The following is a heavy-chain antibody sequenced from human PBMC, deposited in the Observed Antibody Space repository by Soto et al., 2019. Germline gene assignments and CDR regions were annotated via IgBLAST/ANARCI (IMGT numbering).Heavy chain of an antibody. Sequence: QVQLQESGPGLVKPSETLSLTCTVSGGSVSSGHYYWSWIRQPPGKGLEWSGNIYYSGSTNYNPSLKSRVTISVDTSKNQFFLKLRSVTAADTAVYYCARSSWPTVTSFEYWGQGTLVIVSS. CDR3: ARSSWPTVTSFEY. J-gene: IGHJ4*02. D-gene: IGHD4-17*01. V-gene: IGHV4-61*01. CDR1: GGSVSSGHYY. CDR2: IYYSGST.